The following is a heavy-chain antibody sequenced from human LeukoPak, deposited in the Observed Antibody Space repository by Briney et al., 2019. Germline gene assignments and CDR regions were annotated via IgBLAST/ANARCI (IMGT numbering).Heavy chain of an antibody. CDR2: INPNSGGT. J-gene: IGHJ4*02. CDR3: SRVDSTGYYRGRGPIDY. D-gene: IGHD3-22*01. V-gene: IGHV1-2*02. CDR1: GYTFTGYY. Sequence: GASVKVSCKTSGYTFTGYYIYWVRQAPGQGLEWMGWINPNSGGTNYPQKFQGRVTMTRDTSISTAYMDLTRLRPDDTAVYYCSRVDSTGYYRGRGPIDYWGQGTLVTVSS.